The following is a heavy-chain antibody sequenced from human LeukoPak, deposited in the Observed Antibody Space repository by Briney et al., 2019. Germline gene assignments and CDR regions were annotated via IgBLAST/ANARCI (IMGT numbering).Heavy chain of an antibody. CDR3: AVSSGWYVY. V-gene: IGHV4-34*01. Sequence: SETLSLTCAVYGGSFSGYYWSWIRQPPGKGLEWIGEINHSGGTNYNPSLKSRVTISVDTSKDQFSLKLSSVTAADTAVYYCAVSSGWYVYWGQGTLVTVSS. CDR1: GGSFSGYY. CDR2: INHSGGT. D-gene: IGHD6-19*01. J-gene: IGHJ4*02.